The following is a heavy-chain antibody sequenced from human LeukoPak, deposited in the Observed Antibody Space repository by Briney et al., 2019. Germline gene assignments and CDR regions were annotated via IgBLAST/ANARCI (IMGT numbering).Heavy chain of an antibody. CDR1: GGSFSNHF. V-gene: IGHV4-4*07. Sequence: SETLSLTCSVSGGSFSNHFWSWVRQPVGKGLEWIGRIYPSGNTNYNPSLKSRVTLSVDTSKTQFYLSLSSVTAADTAVYYCAREDSGSYYNFYYFYMDVWGKGTTVTISS. CDR2: IYPSGNT. CDR3: AREDSGSYYNFYYFYMDV. J-gene: IGHJ6*03. D-gene: IGHD3-10*01.